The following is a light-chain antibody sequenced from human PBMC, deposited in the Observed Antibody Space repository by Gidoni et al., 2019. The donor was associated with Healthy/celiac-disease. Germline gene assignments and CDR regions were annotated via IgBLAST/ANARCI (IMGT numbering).Light chain of an antibody. CDR3: RQYDNLPPEELT. CDR2: DAS. V-gene: IGKV1-33*01. CDR1: QDISNY. Sequence: DIQMTQSPSSLSASVGDRVTITCQASQDISNYLNWYQQKPGKAPKLLIDDASNLETGVPSRFSGSGSGTDFTFTISSLQPEDIATYYCRQYDNLPPEELTFXGXTKVEIK. J-gene: IGKJ4*01.